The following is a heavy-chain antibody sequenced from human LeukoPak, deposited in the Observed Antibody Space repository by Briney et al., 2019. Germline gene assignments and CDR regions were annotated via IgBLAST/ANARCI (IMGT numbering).Heavy chain of an antibody. CDR3: ARMSCSGGSCAFDY. CDR2: INPNSGGT. V-gene: IGHV1-2*06. J-gene: IGHJ4*02. Sequence: ASVKVSCKASGHTFTGYYMHWVRQAPGQGLEWMGRINPNSGGTNYAQKFQGRVTMTRDTSISTAYMELSRLRSDDTAVYYCARMSCSGGSCAFDYWGQGTLVTVSS. CDR1: GHTFTGYY. D-gene: IGHD2-15*01.